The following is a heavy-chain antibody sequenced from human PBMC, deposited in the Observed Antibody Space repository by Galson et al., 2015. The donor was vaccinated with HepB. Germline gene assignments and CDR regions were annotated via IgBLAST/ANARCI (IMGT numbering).Heavy chain of an antibody. J-gene: IGHJ3*02. CDR1: GFTFSIYI. V-gene: IGHV3-21*01. CDR2: ISSSRRYI. D-gene: IGHD3-22*01. CDR3: ARVVYDSSCGDAFDS. Sequence: SLRLSCAASGFTFSIYIMNWVRQAPGKGLEWVSSISSSRRYIAYADSVKGRFTISRDNVKNSLYLQMNSLRADDTAVYYCARVVYDSSCGDAFDSCGQGTMVTVSS.